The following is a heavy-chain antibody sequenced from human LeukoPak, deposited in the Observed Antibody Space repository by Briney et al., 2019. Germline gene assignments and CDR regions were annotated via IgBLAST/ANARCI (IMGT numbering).Heavy chain of an antibody. V-gene: IGHV1-18*01. D-gene: IGHD7-27*01. CDR2: ISVYNGHT. CDR3: ASRPGDTSREN. J-gene: IGHJ4*02. CDR1: GYTFTNYG. Sequence: GASVKVSCKASGYTFTNYGINWVRQAPGQGLEWMGWISVYNGHTNYAQRLQGRVTMTTDTSTSSAYMELSRLRSDDTAVYYCASRPGDTSRENWGQGTLVTVSS.